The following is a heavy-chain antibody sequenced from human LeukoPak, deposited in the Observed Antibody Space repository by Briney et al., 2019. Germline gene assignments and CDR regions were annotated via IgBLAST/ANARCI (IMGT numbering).Heavy chain of an antibody. D-gene: IGHD2-15*01. Sequence: GGSLRLSCAASGFTFSSYAMHWVRQAPGKGLEWVAVISYDGSNKYYADSVKGRFTISRDNSKNTLYLQMNSLRAEDTALYYCASGPGVVGYFDLWGRGTLVTVSS. CDR2: ISYDGSNK. V-gene: IGHV3-30-3*01. J-gene: IGHJ2*01. CDR3: ASGPGVVGYFDL. CDR1: GFTFSSYA.